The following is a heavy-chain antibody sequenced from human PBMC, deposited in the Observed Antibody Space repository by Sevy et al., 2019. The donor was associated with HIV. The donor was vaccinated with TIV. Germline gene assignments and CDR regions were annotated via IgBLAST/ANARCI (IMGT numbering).Heavy chain of an antibody. J-gene: IGHJ6*02. Sequence: GGSLRLSCAASAFTFSSYGMHWVRQAPGKGLEWVAVISYDGSNKYYTDSVKGRFTISRDNSKNTLYMQMNSLRVEDTAVYYCARDVRLDSGSYRYYYYYYGMDVWGQGTTVTISS. D-gene: IGHD3-10*01. CDR3: ARDVRLDSGSYRYYYYYYGMDV. CDR1: AFTFSSYG. CDR2: ISYDGSNK. V-gene: IGHV3-30*03.